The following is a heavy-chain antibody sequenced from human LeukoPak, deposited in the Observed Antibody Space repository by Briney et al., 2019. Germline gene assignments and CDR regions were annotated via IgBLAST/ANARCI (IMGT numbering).Heavy chain of an antibody. J-gene: IGHJ4*02. D-gene: IGHD3-16*01. Sequence: SETLSLTCTVSGGSISSGDYYWSWIRQPPGKGLEWIGYIYHNGRTYHNPSLKSRVTISVDRSKNQFSLKLSSVTAADTAVYYCATNSLGDDYWGQGTLVTVSS. CDR3: ATNSLGDDY. V-gene: IGHV4-30-2*01. CDR1: GGSISSGDYY. CDR2: IYHNGRT.